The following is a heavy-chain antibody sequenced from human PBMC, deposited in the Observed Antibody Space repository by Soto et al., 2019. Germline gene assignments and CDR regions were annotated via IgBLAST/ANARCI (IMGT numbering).Heavy chain of an antibody. V-gene: IGHV4-59*08. Sequence: QVQLLKSGPGLVKPSETLSLTCTVSGGSISSYYWSWIRQPPGKGLEWIGYIYSSGSTNYNPALKSRVTISVDTSKNQFSLKLSSVTAADTAVYYCARRYGGGFDYWGQGTLVTVSS. CDR1: GGSISSYY. D-gene: IGHD3-10*01. CDR2: IYSSGST. J-gene: IGHJ4*02. CDR3: ARRYGGGFDY.